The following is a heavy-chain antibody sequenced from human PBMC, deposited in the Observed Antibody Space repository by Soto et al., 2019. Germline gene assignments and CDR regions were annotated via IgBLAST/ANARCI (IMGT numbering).Heavy chain of an antibody. V-gene: IGHV2-5*02. CDR3: AHSPSGWYPFDY. CDR1: GFSLSTRGVG. J-gene: IGHJ4*02. CDR2: IYWDDNR. Sequence: GXGPTLVNPTQTLTLTCTFSGFSLSTRGVGVGWIRQPPGKALKWLALIYWDDNRRYSPSLKGRLTITKDTSKNQVVLTMTNMDPVDTATYYCAHSPSGWYPFDYWGQGTLVTASS. D-gene: IGHD6-19*01.